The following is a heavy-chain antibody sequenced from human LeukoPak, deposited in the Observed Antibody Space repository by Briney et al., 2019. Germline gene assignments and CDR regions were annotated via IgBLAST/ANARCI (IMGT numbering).Heavy chain of an antibody. CDR1: GFTFSSYG. V-gene: IGHV3-30*03. J-gene: IGHJ4*02. CDR3: AGTDYYDSSGYYD. Sequence: GRSLRLSCAASGFTFSSYGMHWVRQAPGKGLEWVAVISYDGSNKYYADSVKGRFTISRDNSKNTLYLQMNSLRAEDTAVYYCAGTDYYDSSGYYDWGQGTLVTVSS. D-gene: IGHD3-22*01. CDR2: ISYDGSNK.